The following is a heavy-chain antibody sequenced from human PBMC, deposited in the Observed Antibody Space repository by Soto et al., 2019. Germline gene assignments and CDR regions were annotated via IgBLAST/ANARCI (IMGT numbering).Heavy chain of an antibody. CDR3: ARDGVQLWPRYYFDY. CDR2: INPNGGST. Sequence: VQLVQSGAEVKKPGASVQVSCKTSGYSFSIYSMHWVRQVPGQGLEWMGKINPNGGSTSLAQKFKDAVTLTRDTSTNTVYMELRSLTSEDTAVYYCARDGVQLWPRYYFDYWGQGTLVTVSS. D-gene: IGHD1-1*01. V-gene: IGHV1-46*01. J-gene: IGHJ4*02. CDR1: GYSFSIYS.